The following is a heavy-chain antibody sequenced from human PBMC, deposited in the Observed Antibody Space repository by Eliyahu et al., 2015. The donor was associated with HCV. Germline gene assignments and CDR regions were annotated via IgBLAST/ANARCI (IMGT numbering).Heavy chain of an antibody. CDR3: ASLLQSDVYFQH. D-gene: IGHD2-15*01. CDR1: GGSFSGYY. V-gene: IGHV4-34*01. Sequence: QVQLQQWGAGLLKPSETLSLTCAVYGGSFSGYYWSWXRQPPGKGLEWIGEINHSGSTNYNPSLKSRVTISVDTSKNQFSLKLSSVTAADTAVYYCASLLQSDVYFQHWGQGTLVTVSS. J-gene: IGHJ1*01. CDR2: INHSGST.